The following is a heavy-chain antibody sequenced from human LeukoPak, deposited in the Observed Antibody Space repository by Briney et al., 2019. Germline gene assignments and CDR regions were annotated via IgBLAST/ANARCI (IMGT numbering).Heavy chain of an antibody. J-gene: IGHJ4*01. CDR3: AKRPLSSCN. D-gene: IGHD5/OR15-5a*01. Sequence: GGSLRLSCAVSGFTMRDNDMTWVRLAPGKGLEWVSLIYSSGGTSYADSVKGRFTISKDNSKNTLYLQMNSLRAEDTAVYYCAKRPLSSCNWGLGTLVTVSS. V-gene: IGHV3-66*01. CDR1: GFTMRDND. CDR2: IYSSGGT.